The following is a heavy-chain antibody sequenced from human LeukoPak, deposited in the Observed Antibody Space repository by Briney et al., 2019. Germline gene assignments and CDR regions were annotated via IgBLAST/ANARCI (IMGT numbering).Heavy chain of an antibody. V-gene: IGHV1-69*05. J-gene: IGHJ4*02. CDR3: ARGSGYGGNSIYFDY. Sequence: ASVKVSCKASGGTFSSYAISWVRQAPGQGLEWMGGIIPIFGTANYAQKFQGRVTITTDESTSTAYMELSSLRSEDTAVYYCARGSGYGGNSIYFDYWGQGALVTVSS. CDR2: IIPIFGTA. D-gene: IGHD4-23*01. CDR1: GGTFSSYA.